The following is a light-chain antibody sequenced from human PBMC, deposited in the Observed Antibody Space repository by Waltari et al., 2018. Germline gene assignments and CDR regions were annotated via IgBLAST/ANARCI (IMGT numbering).Light chain of an antibody. CDR2: DVS. V-gene: IGLV2-14*03. Sequence: QPALTQPASVSGSPGQSITISCTGTSSDVGGYNSVSWYKQHPGKAPKLMIYDVSNRPSGVSNRVSGSRSGNTASLTISGLQAEDEADDYWSSYTSSSPVVFGGGTKLTVL. CDR3: SSYTSSSPVV. J-gene: IGLJ2*01. CDR1: SSDVGGYNS.